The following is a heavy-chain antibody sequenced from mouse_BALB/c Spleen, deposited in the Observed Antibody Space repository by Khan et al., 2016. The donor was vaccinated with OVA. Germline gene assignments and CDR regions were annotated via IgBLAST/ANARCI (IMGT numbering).Heavy chain of an antibody. CDR2: INPTSGYT. V-gene: IGHV1-7*01. CDR1: GYTFTTYW. J-gene: IGHJ2*01. CDR3: TRDRIDY. Sequence: VQLVESGAERAKPGASVKMSCKASGYTFTTYWMHWVKQRPGQGLEWIGYINPTSGYTDYNEKFKDRATLSADKSSSTAYMQLSSLTSEDSAVYYCTRDRIDYWGQGTTLTGSS.